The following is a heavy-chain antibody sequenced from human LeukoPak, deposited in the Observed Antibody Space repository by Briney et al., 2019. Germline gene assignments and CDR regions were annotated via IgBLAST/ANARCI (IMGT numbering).Heavy chain of an antibody. CDR1: GYTFTGYY. D-gene: IGHD3-10*01. Sequence: ASVKVSCKASGYTFTGYYMHWVRQAPGQGLEWMGWINPNSGGTNYAQKFQGRVTMTRDTSISTAYMELSSLRSEDTAVYYCARAGYYYGSGSYSYGMDVWGQGTTVTVSS. CDR2: INPNSGGT. J-gene: IGHJ6*02. CDR3: ARAGYYYGSGSYSYGMDV. V-gene: IGHV1-2*02.